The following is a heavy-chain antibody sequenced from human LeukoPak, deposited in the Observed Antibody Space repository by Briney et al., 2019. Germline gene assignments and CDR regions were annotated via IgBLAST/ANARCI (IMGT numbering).Heavy chain of an antibody. J-gene: IGHJ6*02. Sequence: GGSLRLSCAASGFTFSSYSMNWVRQASGKGLEWVGRIRSKANSYATAYAASVKGRFTISRDDSKNTAYLQMNSLKTEDTAVYYCTSRSRDYYYGMDVWGQGTTVTVSS. V-gene: IGHV3-73*01. CDR2: IRSKANSYAT. CDR1: GFTFSSYS. CDR3: TSRSRDYYYGMDV.